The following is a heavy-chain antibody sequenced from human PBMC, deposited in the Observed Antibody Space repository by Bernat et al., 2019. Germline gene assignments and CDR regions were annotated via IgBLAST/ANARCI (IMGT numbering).Heavy chain of an antibody. V-gene: IGHV4-34*01. J-gene: IGHJ6*02. Sequence: QVQLQQWGAGLLKPSETLSLTCAVYGGSFSGYYWSWIRQPPGKGLEWIGEINHSGSTNYNPSLKSRVTISVDTSKNQFYLKLSSVTAADTAVYYCARGFEYSSSFTYYYYGMDVWGQGTTVTVSS. CDR1: GGSFSGYY. D-gene: IGHD6-6*01. CDR3: ARGFEYSSSFTYYYYGMDV. CDR2: INHSGST.